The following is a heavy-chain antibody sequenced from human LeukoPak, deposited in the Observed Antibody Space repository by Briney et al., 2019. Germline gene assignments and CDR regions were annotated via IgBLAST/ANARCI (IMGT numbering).Heavy chain of an antibody. CDR3: ARDRLPHYYFDY. CDR2: IWYDGSNK. J-gene: IGHJ4*02. V-gene: IGHV3-33*08. CDR1: GFTFSSYG. Sequence: GGSLRLSCAASGFTFSSYGMHWVRQAPGKGLEWVAVIWYDGSNKYYADSVKGRFTISRDNSKNTLYLQMNSLRAEDTAVYYCARDRLPHYYFDYWGQGTLVTVSS.